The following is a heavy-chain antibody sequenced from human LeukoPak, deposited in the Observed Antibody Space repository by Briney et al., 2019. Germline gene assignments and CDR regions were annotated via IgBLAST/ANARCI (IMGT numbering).Heavy chain of an antibody. J-gene: IGHJ4*02. CDR2: IYYSGST. V-gene: IGHV4-59*08. Sequence: SETLSLTCTVSGGSISSYYWSWIRQPPGKGLEWIGYIYYSGSTNYNPSLKSRVTISVDTSKNQFSLKLSSVTAADTAVYYCARHASSRSSGFITYWGQGTLVIVSS. CDR3: ARHASSRSSGFITY. D-gene: IGHD5-12*01. CDR1: GGSISSYY.